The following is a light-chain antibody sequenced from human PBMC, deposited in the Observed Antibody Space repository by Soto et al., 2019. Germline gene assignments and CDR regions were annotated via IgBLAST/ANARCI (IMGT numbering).Light chain of an antibody. CDR2: DAS. J-gene: IGKJ3*01. V-gene: IGKV3-20*01. CDR1: QSVTSNS. Sequence: EIVLTQSPGTQSLSPGERATLSCRDSQSVTSNSLAWYQHKLGQAPRLLIYDASSRATGIPDRFSGSGSGTDFTLTISRLEPEDFAVYFCQQFGTSPGTFGPGTKVDIK. CDR3: QQFGTSPGT.